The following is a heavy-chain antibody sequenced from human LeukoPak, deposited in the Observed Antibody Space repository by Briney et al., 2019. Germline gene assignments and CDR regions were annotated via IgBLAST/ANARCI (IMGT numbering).Heavy chain of an antibody. CDR2: IYSDNT. D-gene: IGHD4-23*01. CDR3: AKAFYGGNSEIDY. Sequence: GGSLRLSCTVSGFTVSSNSMSWVRQAPGKGLEWVSFIYSDNTHYSDSVKGRFTISRDNSKNTLYLQMNSLRAEDTAVYYCAKAFYGGNSEIDYWGQGTLVTVSS. V-gene: IGHV3-66*03. J-gene: IGHJ4*02. CDR1: GFTVSSNS.